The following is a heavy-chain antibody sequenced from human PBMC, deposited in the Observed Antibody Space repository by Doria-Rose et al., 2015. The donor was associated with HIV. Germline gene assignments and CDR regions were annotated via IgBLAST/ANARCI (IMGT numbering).Heavy chain of an antibody. CDR1: GVSLSSPGMG. Sequence: ESGPVLVKPTETLTLTCTVSGVSLSSPGMGVSWIRQPPGKALEWLANIFSDDRRSCKTSLKSRLTISRGTSKSQVVLTMTDMDPVDTATYYCARIKSSRWYHKYYFDFWGRGTLVIVSA. CDR2: IFSDDRR. CDR3: ARIKSSRWYHKYYFDF. J-gene: IGHJ4*02. V-gene: IGHV2-26*01. D-gene: IGHD6-13*01.